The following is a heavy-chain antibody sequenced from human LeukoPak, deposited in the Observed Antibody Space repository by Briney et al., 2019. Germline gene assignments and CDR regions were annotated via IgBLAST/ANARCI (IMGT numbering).Heavy chain of an antibody. D-gene: IGHD3-10*01. Sequence: GASVKVSCKASGGTFSSYAITGLRQAAGQRLEWMGAIIPVVGTTNYAQKFHGRVTLTAHKATSTLYMDLSSLRFQDTAIYYCAKEQITRGTLDIWGRGTLVTVPS. CDR3: AKEQITRGTLDI. CDR2: IIPVVGTT. CDR1: GGTFSSYA. V-gene: IGHV1-69*06. J-gene: IGHJ3*02.